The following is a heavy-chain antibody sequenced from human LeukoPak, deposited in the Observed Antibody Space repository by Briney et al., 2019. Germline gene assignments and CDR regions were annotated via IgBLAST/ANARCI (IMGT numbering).Heavy chain of an antibody. CDR1: GFTFDSYA. J-gene: IGHJ4*02. Sequence: GGSLRLSCSASGFTFDSYAMHWVRQAPGKGLEYVSAIDSNGGSTYYADSVKGRFTISRDNSKNTLFLQMSSLRPEDTAVYYCVKLIASAGPIGFDYWGQGTLVTVSS. V-gene: IGHV3-64D*06. CDR3: VKLIASAGPIGFDY. CDR2: IDSNGGST. D-gene: IGHD6-13*01.